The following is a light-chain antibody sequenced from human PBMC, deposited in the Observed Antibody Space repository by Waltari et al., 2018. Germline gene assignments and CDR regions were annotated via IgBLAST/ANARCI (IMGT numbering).Light chain of an antibody. CDR1: QSISSY. CDR2: AAS. Sequence: DIQITQSPSSLSASVGDRVTITCRASQSISSYLNWYQQKPGKAPKLLIYAASSLQSGVPSRFSGSGSGTDFTLTISSLQPEDVATYYCQQSYSTPDTFGGGTKVEIK. V-gene: IGKV1-39*01. CDR3: QQSYSTPDT. J-gene: IGKJ4*01.